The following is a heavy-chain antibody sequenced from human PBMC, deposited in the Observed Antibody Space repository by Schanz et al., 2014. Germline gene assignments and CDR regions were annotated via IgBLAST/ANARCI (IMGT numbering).Heavy chain of an antibody. CDR1: GYTFSSYG. CDR3: ARENTAVAGMPRVMDV. D-gene: IGHD6-19*01. CDR2: INPNSGGT. Sequence: QVQLVQSGAEVKKPGASVKVSCKASGYTFSSYGISWVRQAPGQGLEWMGRINPNSGGTNYAQKFQGRVTMTRDTSISTAYMELSSLRSDDTAVFFCARENTAVAGMPRVMDVWGQGTTVTVTS. J-gene: IGHJ6*02. V-gene: IGHV1-2*02.